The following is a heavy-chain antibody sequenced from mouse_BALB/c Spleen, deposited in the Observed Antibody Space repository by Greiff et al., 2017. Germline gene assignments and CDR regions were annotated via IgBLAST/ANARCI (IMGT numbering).Heavy chain of an antibody. D-gene: IGHD2-4*01. CDR1: GYTFTDYE. J-gene: IGHJ3*01. CDR3: TIPITLWDGFAY. V-gene: IGHV1-15*01. CDR2: IHPGSGGT. Sequence: QVQLQQSGAELVRPVASVKLSCKALGYTFTDYEMHWVKQTPVHCLEWIGAIHPGSGGTAYNQKFKGKATLTADKSSSTAYMELSSLTSEDSAVYYCTIPITLWDGFAYWGQGTLVTVSA.